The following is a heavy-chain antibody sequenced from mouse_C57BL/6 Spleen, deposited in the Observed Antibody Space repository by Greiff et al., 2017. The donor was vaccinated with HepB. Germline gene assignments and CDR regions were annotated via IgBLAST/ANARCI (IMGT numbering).Heavy chain of an antibody. D-gene: IGHD2-5*01. CDR1: GYTFTSYW. V-gene: IGHV1-7*01. J-gene: IGHJ4*01. CDR2: INPSSGYT. CDR3: ERIVRMDY. Sequence: VQLQQSGAELAKPGASVKLSCKASGYTFTSYWMHWVKQRPGQGLEWIGYINPSSGYTKYNQEFKDKATLTADKSSSTAYMQLSSLTYEESAVEDGERIVRMDYWGQGTEVSVSS.